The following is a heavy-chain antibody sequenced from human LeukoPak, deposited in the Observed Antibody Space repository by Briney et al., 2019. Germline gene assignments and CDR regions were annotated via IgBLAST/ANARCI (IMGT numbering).Heavy chain of an antibody. J-gene: IGHJ4*02. V-gene: IGHV1-2*02. D-gene: IGHD3-3*01. CDR1: GYIFSGQH. Sequence: ASVKVSCKTSGYIFSGQHLHWLRQARGQEREWVGWINPATGSTQNKQKFQGRITVTRDTSIRTTYLELSSLTSGDTAVYYCARGWSGGDDNWGQGTLVTVSS. CDR2: INPATGST. CDR3: ARGWSGGDDN.